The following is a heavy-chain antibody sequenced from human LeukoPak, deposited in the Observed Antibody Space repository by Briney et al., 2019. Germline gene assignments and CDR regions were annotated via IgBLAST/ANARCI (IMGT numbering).Heavy chain of an antibody. V-gene: IGHV3-23*01. CDR2: ISGSGGST. Sequence: PGGSLRLSCAASGFSFSSYVMSWVRQAPGKGLEWVSAISGSGGSTYYADSVKGRFTISRDNSKNTLYLQMNSLRAEDTAVYYCAKDRSGGWPNFDYWGQGTLVTVSS. CDR3: AKDRSGGWPNFDY. J-gene: IGHJ4*02. D-gene: IGHD6-19*01. CDR1: GFSFSSYV.